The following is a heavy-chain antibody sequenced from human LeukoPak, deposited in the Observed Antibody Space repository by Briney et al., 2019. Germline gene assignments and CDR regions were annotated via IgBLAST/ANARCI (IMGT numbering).Heavy chain of an antibody. Sequence: SVKVSCKASGFTFTSSAMQWVRQARGQRLEWIGWIVVGSGNTNYAQKFQERVTITRDMSTSTTYMELSGLRSEDTAVYYCARGSSGYYREDYWGQGTLVTVSS. V-gene: IGHV1-58*02. CDR1: GFTFTSSA. D-gene: IGHD3-22*01. CDR2: IVVGSGNT. J-gene: IGHJ4*02. CDR3: ARGSSGYYREDY.